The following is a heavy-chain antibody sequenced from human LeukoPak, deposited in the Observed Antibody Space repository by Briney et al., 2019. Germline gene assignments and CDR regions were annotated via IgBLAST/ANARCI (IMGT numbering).Heavy chain of an antibody. Sequence: PGGSLRLSCAASGFTFSSYGMHWVRQAPGKGLEWVSAISGSGGSTYYADSVKGRFTISRDNSKNTLYLQMNSLRAEDTAVYYCAKSDGAYYYDSSGYYFDYWGQGTLVTVSS. J-gene: IGHJ4*02. V-gene: IGHV3-23*01. CDR1: GFTFSSYG. D-gene: IGHD3-22*01. CDR2: ISGSGGST. CDR3: AKSDGAYYYDSSGYYFDY.